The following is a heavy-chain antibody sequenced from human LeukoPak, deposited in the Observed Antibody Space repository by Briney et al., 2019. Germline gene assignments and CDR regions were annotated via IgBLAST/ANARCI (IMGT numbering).Heavy chain of an antibody. Sequence: KPSETLSLTCAVSGYSISSGYYWGWIRQPPGKGLEWIGSIYHSGSTYYNPSLKSRVTISVDTSKNQFSLKLSSVTAADTAVYYCARVGGVGYYYYMDVWGKGTTVTVSS. V-gene: IGHV4-38-2*01. CDR1: GYSISSGYY. CDR2: IYHSGST. D-gene: IGHD3-16*01. J-gene: IGHJ6*03. CDR3: ARVGGVGYYYYMDV.